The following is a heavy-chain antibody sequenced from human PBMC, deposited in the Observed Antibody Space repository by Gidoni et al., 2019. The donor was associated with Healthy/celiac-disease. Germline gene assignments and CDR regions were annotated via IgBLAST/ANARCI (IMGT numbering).Heavy chain of an antibody. D-gene: IGHD2-15*01. Sequence: VQLVESGGGLVKPVWSLSLSCSASGFTFSNAWMSWVRQAPVKGLEWVGRIKSKTDGGKTDYAAHVKGRFTISRDDSKNTLDLQMNSLKTEDTAVFYCTTLLHCSGGSCYSDWGQGTLVTVSS. J-gene: IGHJ4*02. CDR3: TTLLHCSGGSCYSD. V-gene: IGHV3-15*01. CDR2: IKSKTDGGKT. CDR1: GFTFSNAW.